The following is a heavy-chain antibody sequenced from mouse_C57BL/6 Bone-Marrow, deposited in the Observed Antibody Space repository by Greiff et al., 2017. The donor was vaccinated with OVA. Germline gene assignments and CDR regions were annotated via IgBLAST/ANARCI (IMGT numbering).Heavy chain of an antibody. V-gene: IGHV1-19*01. Sequence: LVESGASVKMSCKASGYTFTDYYMNWVKQSHGKSLEWIGVINPYNGGTSYNQKFKGKATLTVDKSSSTAYMELNSLTSEDSAVYYCASLFDYWGQGTTLTVSS. CDR2: INPYNGGT. J-gene: IGHJ2*01. CDR1: GYTFTDYY. CDR3: ASLFDY.